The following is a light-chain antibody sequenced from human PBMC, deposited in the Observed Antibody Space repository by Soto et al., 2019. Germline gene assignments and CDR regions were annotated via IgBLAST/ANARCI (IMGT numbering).Light chain of an antibody. J-gene: IGKJ4*01. CDR2: GAN. Sequence: EIVWRQLPGTRSWSPGERATLSCRAIRGVSTSNLAWYQQKPAQAPRLPIYGANYRATGISDRFSGGGSGTDFTLTISRLESDDFAVYYCQQHGTSPLTFGGGTKVEMK. CDR3: QQHGTSPLT. CDR1: RGVSTSN. V-gene: IGKV3-20*01.